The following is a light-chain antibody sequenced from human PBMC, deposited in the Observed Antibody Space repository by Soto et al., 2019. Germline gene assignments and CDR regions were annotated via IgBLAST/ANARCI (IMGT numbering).Light chain of an antibody. Sequence: DIVMTQSPESLAVSLGERATINCKSSQSVLYSSNNKNYLAWYQQKPGQPPKLLIYWASTRESGVPDRFSGSGSGTDFTLTISSLQAEDVAVYYCQQYYSTSYTFGQGTKLEI. CDR2: WAS. V-gene: IGKV4-1*01. CDR1: QSVLYSSNNKNY. J-gene: IGKJ2*01. CDR3: QQYYSTSYT.